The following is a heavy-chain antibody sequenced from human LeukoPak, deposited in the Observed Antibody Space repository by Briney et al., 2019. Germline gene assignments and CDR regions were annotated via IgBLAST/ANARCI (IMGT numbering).Heavy chain of an antibody. D-gene: IGHD6-6*01. Sequence: GGSLRLSCAASGFTVSSSYMTWVRQAPGKGLEWVSVIYSGSSTYYADSVKGRFTISRDNSKNTLYLQMNSLRAEDTAVYYCARAPSIAATSDYWGQGTLVTVSS. CDR1: GFTVSSSY. J-gene: IGHJ4*02. CDR2: IYSGSST. V-gene: IGHV3-53*01. CDR3: ARAPSIAATSDY.